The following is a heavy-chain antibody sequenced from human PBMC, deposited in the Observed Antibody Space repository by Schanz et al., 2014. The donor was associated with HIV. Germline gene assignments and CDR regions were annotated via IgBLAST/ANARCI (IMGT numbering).Heavy chain of an antibody. Sequence: VQLVESGGGVVQPGRSLRLSCAASGFTFSSDWMSWVRQAPGTGLEGVGEKKQDGSENYIVDSVKGRFTISRDNAQNSVYLQMNSLRAEDTAVYYCARNWGWGFDFGGQGTLVTVSS. CDR2: KKQDGSEN. CDR1: GFTFSSDW. V-gene: IGHV3-7*01. CDR3: ARNWGWGFDF. D-gene: IGHD7-27*01. J-gene: IGHJ4*02.